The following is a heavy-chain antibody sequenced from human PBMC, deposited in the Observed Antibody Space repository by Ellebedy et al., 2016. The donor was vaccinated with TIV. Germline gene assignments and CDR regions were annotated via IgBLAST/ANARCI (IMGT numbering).Heavy chain of an antibody. CDR3: AGRAYSWNDGSLFDY. V-gene: IGHV4-39*07. CDR2: IYYSGST. Sequence: SETLSLTCTVSGGSISSSSYYWGWIRQPPGKGLEWIGSIYYSGSTYYNPSLKSRVTISVDTSKNQFSLKLSSVTAADTAVYYCAGRAYSWNDGSLFDYWGQGTLVTVSS. J-gene: IGHJ4*02. CDR1: GGSISSSSYY. D-gene: IGHD1-1*01.